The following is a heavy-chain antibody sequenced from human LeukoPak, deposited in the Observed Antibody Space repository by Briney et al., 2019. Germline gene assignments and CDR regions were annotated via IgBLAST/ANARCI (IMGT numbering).Heavy chain of an antibody. CDR3: ARDPNGDYIGAFDM. CDR1: GFTFSAYA. CDR2: IRGDGSA. D-gene: IGHD4-17*01. V-gene: IGHV3-23*01. J-gene: IGHJ3*02. Sequence: GGSLRLSCTASGFTFSAYAMMWVRQAPGKGPEWVSAIRGDGSAIYADSVKGRFTISRDNSKYTLFLQMNSLRAEGTAVYYCARDPNGDYIGAFDMWGPGTMLTVSS.